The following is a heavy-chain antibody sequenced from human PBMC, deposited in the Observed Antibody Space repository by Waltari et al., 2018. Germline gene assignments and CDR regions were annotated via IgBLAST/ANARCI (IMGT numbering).Heavy chain of an antibody. CDR3: ARGRGIGAWGVVVKHYYFDY. J-gene: IGHJ4*02. CDR2: INHGGST. V-gene: IGHV4-34*01. D-gene: IGHD3-22*01. CDR1: GGSFSGYY. Sequence: QVQLQQWGAGLLKPSETLSLTCAVYGGSFSGYYWSWIRQPPGKGLEWIGEINHGGSTNYNPSLKSRVTISVDTSKNQFSLKLSSVTAADTAVYYCARGRGIGAWGVVVKHYYFDYWGQGTLVTVSS.